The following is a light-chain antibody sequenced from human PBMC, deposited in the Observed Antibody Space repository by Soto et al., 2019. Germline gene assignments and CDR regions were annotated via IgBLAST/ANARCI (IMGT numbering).Light chain of an antibody. J-gene: IGKJ4*01. Sequence: DIVLTQSPVSLPVTPGEAASISCRSSQSLLYSNGNNYLDWYLQKPGQSPQLLIYLGSNRASGVPDRFSGSGSGTDFTLKISRVEAEDVGGYYCMQGLQNPLTFGGGTKVEIK. CDR3: MQGLQNPLT. CDR1: QSLLYSNGNNY. V-gene: IGKV2-28*01. CDR2: LGS.